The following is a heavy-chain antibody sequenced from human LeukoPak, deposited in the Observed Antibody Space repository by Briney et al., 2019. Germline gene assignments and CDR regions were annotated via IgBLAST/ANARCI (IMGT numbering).Heavy chain of an antibody. D-gene: IGHD3-16*01. CDR3: ARVMGPGRIRFYSYDMGV. CDR2: IRFDGSNE. CDR1: GFTFSGYG. Sequence: GRSLRLSCATSGFTFSGYGMHWVRQAPGKGLEWVAFIRFDGSNEYYADSVKGRFTISRDKSKNTLSLQMNGLRVEDTAVYYCARVMGPGRIRFYSYDMGVWGTGITVTVS. J-gene: IGHJ6*03. V-gene: IGHV3-30*02.